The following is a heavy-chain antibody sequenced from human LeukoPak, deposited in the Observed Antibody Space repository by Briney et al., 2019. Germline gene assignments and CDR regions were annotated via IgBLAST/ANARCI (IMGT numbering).Heavy chain of an antibody. J-gene: IGHJ4*02. Sequence: ASLKVSCKASGGTFSSYAISWVRQAPGQGLEWMGGIIPIFGTANYAQKFQGRVTITADESTSTAYMELSSLRSEDTAVYYCASTRRAYCGGDCPQFDYWGQGTLVTVSS. V-gene: IGHV1-69*13. CDR3: ASTRRAYCGGDCPQFDY. CDR1: GGTFSSYA. D-gene: IGHD2-21*02. CDR2: IIPIFGTA.